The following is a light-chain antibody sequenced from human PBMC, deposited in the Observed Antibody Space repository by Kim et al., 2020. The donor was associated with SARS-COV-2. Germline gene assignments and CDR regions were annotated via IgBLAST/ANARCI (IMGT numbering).Light chain of an antibody. CDR1: KGITKY. V-gene: IGKV1-16*02. CDR2: DTS. Sequence: AFVGDRVTITCRASKGITKYLGWFQQKPGQAPRSLIYDTSTLESGVPSKFRGSGSGTDFTLTISNLQPEDLATYYCQQYSDFPPTFGGGTKVDIK. CDR3: QQYSDFPPT. J-gene: IGKJ4*01.